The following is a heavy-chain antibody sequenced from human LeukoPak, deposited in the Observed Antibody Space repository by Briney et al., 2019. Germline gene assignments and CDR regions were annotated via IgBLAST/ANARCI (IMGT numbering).Heavy chain of an antibody. CDR2: MNPYTGKT. Sequence: GASVKVSCKTSGYTFTNFDINWVRQATGQGLEWLGWMNPYTGKTGYAQKFQGRVTFTGDTSIRTAYMEVSSLTSEDTAVYYCAKVWNDYSFHNWFDPWGQGTLVTVSS. CDR3: AKVWNDYSFHNWFDP. CDR1: GYTFTNFD. V-gene: IGHV1-8*03. D-gene: IGHD4-11*01. J-gene: IGHJ5*02.